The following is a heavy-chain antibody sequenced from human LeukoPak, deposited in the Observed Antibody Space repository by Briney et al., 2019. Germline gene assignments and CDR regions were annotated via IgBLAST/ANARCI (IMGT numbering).Heavy chain of an antibody. CDR2: INPNSGGT. V-gene: IGHV1-2*06. CDR3: ARDLGYDFWSGYHYGMDV. Sequence: ASVTVSCKASGYTFTGYYMHWVRQAPGQGLEWMGRINPNSGGTNYAQKFQGRVTMTRDTSISTAYMELSRLRSDDTAVYYCARDLGYDFWSGYHYGMDVWGQGTTVTVSS. CDR1: GYTFTGYY. D-gene: IGHD3-3*01. J-gene: IGHJ6*02.